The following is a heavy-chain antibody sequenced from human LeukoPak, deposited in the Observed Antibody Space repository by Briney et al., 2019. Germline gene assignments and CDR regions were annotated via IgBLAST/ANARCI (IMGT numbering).Heavy chain of an antibody. Sequence: VRQAPGKGLEWVANINEDGGEKYYADSVEGRFTISRHNARNSLYVQMNNLRAEDTAVYYCARTSGDPFDYWGQGTLVAVSS. V-gene: IGHV3-7*01. J-gene: IGHJ4*02. CDR3: ARTSGDPFDY. D-gene: IGHD4-17*01. CDR2: INEDGGEK.